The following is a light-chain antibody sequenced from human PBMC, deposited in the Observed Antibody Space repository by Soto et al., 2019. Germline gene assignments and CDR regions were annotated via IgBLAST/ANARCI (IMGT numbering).Light chain of an antibody. CDR3: QLYGSSTGLLT. J-gene: IGKJ3*01. CDR2: GSF. Sequence: EIVLTQSSGTLSLSPGERATLSCRASQSVSSNYLAWYQQKPGQAPKLLIYGSFNRATGIPDRFSGSGSGTDFTLTISRLEPEDFAVYYCQLYGSSTGLLTFGPGTKVDMK. V-gene: IGKV3-20*01. CDR1: QSVSSNY.